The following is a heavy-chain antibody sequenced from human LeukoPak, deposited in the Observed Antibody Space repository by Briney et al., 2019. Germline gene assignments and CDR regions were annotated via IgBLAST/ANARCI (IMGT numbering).Heavy chain of an antibody. CDR1: GFTFSSYS. V-gene: IGHV3-21*01. J-gene: IGHJ6*02. D-gene: IGHD1-26*01. CDR3: ARDRSGSYLGSYYYYGMDV. CDR2: ISSSSYI. Sequence: KSGGSLRLSCAASGFTFSSYSMTWVRQAPGKGLEWVSSISSSSYIYYADSVKGRFTISRDNAKNSLYLQMNSLRAEDTAVYYCARDRSGSYLGSYYYYGMDVWGQGTTVTVSS.